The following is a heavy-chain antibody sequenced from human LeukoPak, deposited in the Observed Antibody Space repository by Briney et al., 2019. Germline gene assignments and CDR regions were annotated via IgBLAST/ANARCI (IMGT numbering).Heavy chain of an antibody. CDR3: ARVHFSSSPYFDY. Sequence: PGGSLRLSCAASGFTFSSYAMHWVRQAPGKGLEWVAVIWYDGSNKYYADSVKGRFTISRDNSKNTLYLQMNSLRAEDTAVYYCARVHFSSSPYFDYWGQGTLVTVSS. D-gene: IGHD6-6*01. V-gene: IGHV3-33*08. J-gene: IGHJ4*02. CDR2: IWYDGSNK. CDR1: GFTFSSYA.